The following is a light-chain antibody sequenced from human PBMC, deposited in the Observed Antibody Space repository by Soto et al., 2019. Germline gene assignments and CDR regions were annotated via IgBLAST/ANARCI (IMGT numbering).Light chain of an antibody. CDR2: DVT. Sequence: QSALTQPASVSASPGQSITISCTGSSSDVGSYDLVSWYQQYPGKAPKVMIYDVTKRPSGVSYRFSGSKSGNTASLTISGLQAEDEADYYCCSYAGSSNVVFGGGTKVTVL. V-gene: IGLV2-23*02. CDR3: CSYAGSSNVV. J-gene: IGLJ2*01. CDR1: SSDVGSYDL.